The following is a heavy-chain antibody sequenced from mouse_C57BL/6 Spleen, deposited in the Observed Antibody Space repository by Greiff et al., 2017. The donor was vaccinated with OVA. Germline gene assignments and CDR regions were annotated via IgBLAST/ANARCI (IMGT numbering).Heavy chain of an antibody. D-gene: IGHD1-1*01. Sequence: QVQLQQSGAELVRPGTSVKLSCKASGYTFTSYWMHWVKQRPGQGLEWIGVIDPSDSYTNYNQKFKGEATLTVDTSSSTAYMQLSSLTSEDSAVYYCARGITTVVGFDYWGQGTTLTVSS. J-gene: IGHJ2*01. CDR3: ARGITTVVGFDY. V-gene: IGHV1-59*01. CDR1: GYTFTSYW. CDR2: IDPSDSYT.